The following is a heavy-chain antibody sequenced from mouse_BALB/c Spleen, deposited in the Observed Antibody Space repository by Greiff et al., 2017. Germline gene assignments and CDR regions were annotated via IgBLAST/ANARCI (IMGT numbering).Heavy chain of an antibody. V-gene: IGHV5-9-4*01. Sequence: EVMLVESGGGLVKPGGSLKLSCAASGFTFSSYAMSWVRQSPEKRLEWVAEISSGGSYTYYPDTVTGRFTISRDNAKNTLYLEMSSLRSEDTAMYYCAREGGNPYAMDYWGQGTSVTVSS. J-gene: IGHJ4*01. CDR1: GFTFSSYA. D-gene: IGHD2-1*01. CDR3: AREGGNPYAMDY. CDR2: ISSGGSYT.